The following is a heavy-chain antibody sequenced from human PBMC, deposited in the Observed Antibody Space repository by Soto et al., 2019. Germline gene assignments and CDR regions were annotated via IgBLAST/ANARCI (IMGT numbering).Heavy chain of an antibody. J-gene: IGHJ6*02. CDR1: GFSLSNARMG. D-gene: IGHD7-27*01. Sequence: QVTLKESGPVLVKPTETLTLTCTVSGFSLSNARMGVSWIRQPPGNALEWLAHIFSNDEKSYSTSLKSRLTISKDTSKSQVVLTMTNMDPVDTATYYCARISGVYGMDVWGQGTTVTVSS. V-gene: IGHV2-26*01. CDR2: IFSNDEK. CDR3: ARISGVYGMDV.